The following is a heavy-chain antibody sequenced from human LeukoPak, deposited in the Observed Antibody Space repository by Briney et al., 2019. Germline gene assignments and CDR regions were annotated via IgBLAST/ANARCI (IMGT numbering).Heavy chain of an antibody. Sequence: PSQTLSLTCTVSGVSISSGGYYWSWLRQHPGKGLEWIGYIYYSGSTYYNPSLKSRVTISVDTSKNQFSLKLSSVTAADTAVYYCARGYGSGLPAIWGQGTMVTVSS. J-gene: IGHJ3*02. CDR1: GVSISSGGYY. CDR3: ARGYGSGLPAI. D-gene: IGHD3-10*01. CDR2: IYYSGST. V-gene: IGHV4-31*03.